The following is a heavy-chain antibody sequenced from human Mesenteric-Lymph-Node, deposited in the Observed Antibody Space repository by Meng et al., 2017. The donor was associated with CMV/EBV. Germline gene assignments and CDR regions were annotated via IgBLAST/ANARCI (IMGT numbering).Heavy chain of an antibody. CDR1: GYTFTSYY. V-gene: IGHV1-46*01. J-gene: IGHJ4*02. CDR2: INPSGGST. D-gene: IGHD1-14*01. Sequence: ASVKVSCKASGYTFTSYYMHWVRQAPGQGLEWMGIINPSGGSTSYAQKFQGRVTMTRDTSTSTVYMELSSLRFDDTAVYFCVRDGTGITAFDYWGQGTLVTVSS. CDR3: VRDGTGITAFDY.